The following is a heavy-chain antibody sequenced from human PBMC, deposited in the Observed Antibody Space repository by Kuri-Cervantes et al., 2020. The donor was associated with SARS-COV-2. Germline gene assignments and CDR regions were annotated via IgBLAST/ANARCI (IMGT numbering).Heavy chain of an antibody. D-gene: IGHD2-2*01. J-gene: IGHJ4*02. CDR1: GFTFSSYW. CDR3: ARYCSSTSCHRRPGVFDY. V-gene: IGHV3-48*04. CDR2: ISSSGSTI. Sequence: GGSLRLSCAASGFTFSSYWMSWVRQAPGKGLEWVSYISSSGSTIYYADSVKGRFSISRDNAKNSLYLQMNSLRAEDTAVYYCARYCSSTSCHRRPGVFDYWGQGTLVTVSS.